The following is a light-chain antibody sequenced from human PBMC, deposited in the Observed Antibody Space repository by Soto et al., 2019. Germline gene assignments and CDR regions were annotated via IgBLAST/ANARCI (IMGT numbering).Light chain of an antibody. CDR2: EVS. J-gene: IGLJ1*01. CDR1: SSDVGGYNY. CDR3: SSYTTSSTRV. V-gene: IGLV2-14*01. Sequence: QSDLTQPASVSGSPVQSITISCTGTSSDVGGYNYVSWYQQHPGKAPKLMIYEVSNRPSGVSNRFSGFKSGNTASLTISGLQAEDEADYYCSSYTTSSTRVFGTGTKLTVL.